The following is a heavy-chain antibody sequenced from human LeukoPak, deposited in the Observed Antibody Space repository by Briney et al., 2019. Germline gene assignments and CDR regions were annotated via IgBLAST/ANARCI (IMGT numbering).Heavy chain of an antibody. CDR1: GYSFTSYW. D-gene: IGHD4-17*01. Sequence: GESLKIPCKGSGYSFTSYWIDWVRQMPGKGLEWMGIIYPGDSDTGYSPSFQGQVTISADKSISTAYLQWSSLRASDTAMYYCARLTITTVTSPSGAPGTMDVWGQGTTVTVSS. CDR3: ARLTITTVTSPSGAPGTMDV. V-gene: IGHV5-51*01. J-gene: IGHJ6*02. CDR2: IYPGDSDT.